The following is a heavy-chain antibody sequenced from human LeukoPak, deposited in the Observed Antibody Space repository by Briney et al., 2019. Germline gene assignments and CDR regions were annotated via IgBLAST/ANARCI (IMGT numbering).Heavy chain of an antibody. D-gene: IGHD5-18*01. CDR2: IYYSGST. Sequence: PSETLSLTCTVSGGSISSYYWSWIRQPPGKGLEWIGYIYYSGSTNYNPSLKSRVTISVDTSKNQFSLKLYSVTAADTAVYYCARVGRGYSYGPFDSWGQGTLVTVSS. CDR3: ARVGRGYSYGPFDS. V-gene: IGHV4-59*01. J-gene: IGHJ4*02. CDR1: GGSISSYY.